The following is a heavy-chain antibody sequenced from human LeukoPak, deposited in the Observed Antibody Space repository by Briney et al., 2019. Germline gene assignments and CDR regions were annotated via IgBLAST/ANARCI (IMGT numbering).Heavy chain of an antibody. CDR1: GFTFSDQP. V-gene: IGHV3-23*01. CDR2: ISGSGVST. Sequence: GGSLRLSCVASGFTFSDQPMSWVRQAPGKGLEWVSKISGSGVSTYYADSVKGRFTISRDNSKNMLYLQMNSLRAEDTAVYHCANRAWLESWGQGILVTVSS. J-gene: IGHJ4*02. CDR3: ANRAWLES. D-gene: IGHD3-16*01.